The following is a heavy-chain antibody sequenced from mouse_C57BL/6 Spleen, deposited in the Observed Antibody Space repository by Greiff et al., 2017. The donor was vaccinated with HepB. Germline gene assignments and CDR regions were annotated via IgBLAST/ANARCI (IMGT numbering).Heavy chain of an antibody. D-gene: IGHD4-1*01. CDR1: GYSITSGYY. CDR2: ISYDGSN. CDR3: AREANWGFAY. V-gene: IGHV3-6*01. Sequence: EVKLLESGPGLVKPSQSLSLTCSVTGYSITSGYYWNWIRQFPGNKLEWMGYISYDGSNNYNPSLKNRISITRDTSKNQFFLKLNSVTTEDTATYYCAREANWGFAYWGQGTLVTVSA. J-gene: IGHJ3*01.